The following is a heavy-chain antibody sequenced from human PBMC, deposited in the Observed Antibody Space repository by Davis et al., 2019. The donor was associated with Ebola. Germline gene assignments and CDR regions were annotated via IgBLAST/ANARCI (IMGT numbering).Heavy chain of an antibody. CDR3: ARLGGLRCFDY. D-gene: IGHD4-17*01. Sequence: PSETLSLTCAVYGGSFSGYYWSWIRQPPGKGLEWIGEINHSGSTNYNPPLKSRVTISVDTSKNQFSLKLSSVTAADTAVYYCARLGGLRCFDYWGQGTLVTVSS. J-gene: IGHJ4*02. V-gene: IGHV4-34*01. CDR2: INHSGST. CDR1: GGSFSGYY.